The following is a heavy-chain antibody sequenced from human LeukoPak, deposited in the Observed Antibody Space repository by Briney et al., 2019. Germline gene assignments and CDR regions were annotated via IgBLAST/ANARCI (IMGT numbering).Heavy chain of an antibody. CDR3: TRLYGSGSYYPDY. Sequence: PGGSLRLSCAASGFTFSGSAMHWVRQASGKGLEWVGRIRSKANSYATAYAASVKGRFTISRDDSKNTAYLQMNSLKTEDTAVYYCTRLYGSGSYYPDYWGQGTLVTVSS. CDR1: GFTFSGSA. J-gene: IGHJ4*02. V-gene: IGHV3-73*01. D-gene: IGHD3-10*01. CDR2: IRSKANSYAT.